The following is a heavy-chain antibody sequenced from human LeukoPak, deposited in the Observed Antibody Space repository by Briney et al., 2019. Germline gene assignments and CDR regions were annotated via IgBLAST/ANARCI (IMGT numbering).Heavy chain of an antibody. V-gene: IGHV4-61*08. J-gene: IGHJ4*02. CDR3: ARDNSALDY. Sequence: SETLSLTCSVSGGSFSSGDYYWHWVRQPPGRGVEWVGYIYYSGRTNYNPSRKSRLSISVDRSKNQFSLKLKSVTAADTAAYYCARDNSALDYWGQGTLVTVSS. CDR1: GGSFSSGDYY. CDR2: IYYSGRT. D-gene: IGHD2-21*01.